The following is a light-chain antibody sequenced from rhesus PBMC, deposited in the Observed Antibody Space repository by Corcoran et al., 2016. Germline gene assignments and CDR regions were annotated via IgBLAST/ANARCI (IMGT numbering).Light chain of an antibody. CDR1: QGISSW. Sequence: DIQMTQSPSSLSASVGDTVTITCRASQGISSWLAWYQQKPGKATKPLIYTAYSLQSGVPSRFSGSGSGTDFTLTISSLQSEDFATYYCQQYSSRPFTFGPGTKLDIK. CDR2: TAY. CDR3: QQYSSRPFT. V-gene: IGKV1-22*01. J-gene: IGKJ3*01.